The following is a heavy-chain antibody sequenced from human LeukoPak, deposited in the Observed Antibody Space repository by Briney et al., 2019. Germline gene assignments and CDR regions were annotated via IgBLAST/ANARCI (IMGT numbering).Heavy chain of an antibody. Sequence: ASVKVSCKASGYTFTGYYMHWVRQAPGQGLEWMGIINPSGGSTSYAQKFQGRVTMTRDTSISTAYMELSRLRSDDTAVYYCARGIVPAAHIDYWGQGTLVTVSS. D-gene: IGHD2-2*01. CDR2: INPSGGST. CDR3: ARGIVPAAHIDY. CDR1: GYTFTGYY. V-gene: IGHV1-2*02. J-gene: IGHJ4*02.